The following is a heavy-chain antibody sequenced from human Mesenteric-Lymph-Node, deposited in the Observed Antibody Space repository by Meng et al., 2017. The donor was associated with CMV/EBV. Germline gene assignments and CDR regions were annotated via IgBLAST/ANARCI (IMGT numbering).Heavy chain of an antibody. CDR1: GFTFRTYW. V-gene: IGHV3-7*01. CDR2: IKEDGSQR. Sequence: ETLSLTCAASGFTFRTYWMSWVRQAPGKGLEWVANIKEDGSQRYYVDSVKGRFTISRDNAENSLYLQMNSLRAEDTALYYCARDKGEIFGAGGFYYGMDVWGQGTTVTVSS. CDR3: ARDKGEIFGAGGFYYGMDV. J-gene: IGHJ6*02. D-gene: IGHD3-3*01.